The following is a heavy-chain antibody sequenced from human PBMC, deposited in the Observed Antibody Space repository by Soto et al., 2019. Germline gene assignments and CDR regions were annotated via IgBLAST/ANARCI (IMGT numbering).Heavy chain of an antibody. CDR1: GFTFSSYG. J-gene: IGHJ4*02. CDR2: IWYDGSNK. CDR3: ARGAKGYCSSTSCYPRLFDY. Sequence: QVQLVESGGGVVQPGRSLRLSCAASGFTFSSYGMHWVRQAPGKGLEWVAVIWYDGSNKYYADSVKGRFTISRDNSKNTLYLQMNSLRAEDTAAYYCARGAKGYCSSTSCYPRLFDYSGQGTLATASS. D-gene: IGHD2-2*01. V-gene: IGHV3-33*01.